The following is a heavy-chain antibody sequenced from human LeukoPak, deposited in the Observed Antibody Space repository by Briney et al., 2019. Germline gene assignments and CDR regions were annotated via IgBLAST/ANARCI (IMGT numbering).Heavy chain of an antibody. J-gene: IGHJ4*02. Sequence: PSETLSLTCAVYSGSFSGYYWSWIRQPPGKGLEWIGEIYHSGSTNCNPSLKSRVTISVDTSKNQFSLKLSSVTAADTAVYYCARGFATMVRGVVLDFWGQGTLVTVSS. V-gene: IGHV4-34*01. CDR2: IYHSGST. CDR3: ARGFATMVRGVVLDF. CDR1: SGSFSGYY. D-gene: IGHD3-10*01.